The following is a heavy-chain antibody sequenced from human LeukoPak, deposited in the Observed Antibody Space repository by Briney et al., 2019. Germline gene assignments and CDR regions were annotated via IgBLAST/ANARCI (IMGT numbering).Heavy chain of an antibody. CDR2: ISAYNGNT. V-gene: IGHV1-18*01. J-gene: IGHJ5*02. CDR3: ARVVGPFYHFWSGYSYNWFDP. Sequence: GASVKVSCKASGYTFTSYGISWVRQAPGQGLEWMGWISAYNGNTNYAQKLQGRVTMTTDTSTSTAYMELRSLRSDDTAVYYCARVVGPFYHFWSGYSYNWFDPWGQGTLVTVSS. CDR1: GYTFTSYG. D-gene: IGHD3-3*01.